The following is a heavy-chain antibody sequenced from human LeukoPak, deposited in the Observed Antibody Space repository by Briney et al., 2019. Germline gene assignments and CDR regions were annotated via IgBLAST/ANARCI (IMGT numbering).Heavy chain of an antibody. CDR3: ARAIRTGLGIGSFDG. V-gene: IGHV4-59*08. J-gene: IGHJ4*02. CDR2: IYYTGST. D-gene: IGHD7-27*01. CDR1: GASISRDY. Sequence: SETLSLTCTVSGASISRDYWSWIRQPPGKGLEWIGNIYYTGSTNYNPSLKSRVTISVDTSKNQFSLKLNSLTAADTAVYYCARAIRTGLGIGSFDGWGQGTLVTVSS.